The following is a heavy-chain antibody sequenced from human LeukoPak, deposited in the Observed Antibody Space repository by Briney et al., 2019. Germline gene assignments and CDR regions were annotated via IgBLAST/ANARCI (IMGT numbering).Heavy chain of an antibody. D-gene: IGHD6-19*01. Sequence: PGGSLRLSCAASGFTFSSYAMSWVRQAPGKRLEWVSAISGSGGSTYYADSVKGRFTISRDNSKNTLYLQMNSLRAEDTAVYYCAKDRTIAVAGTADYWGQGTLVTVSS. CDR3: AKDRTIAVAGTADY. CDR2: ISGSGGST. CDR1: GFTFSSYA. V-gene: IGHV3-23*01. J-gene: IGHJ4*02.